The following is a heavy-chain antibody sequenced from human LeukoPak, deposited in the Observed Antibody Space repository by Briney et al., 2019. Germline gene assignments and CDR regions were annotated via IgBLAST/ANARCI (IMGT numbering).Heavy chain of an antibody. V-gene: IGHV4-4*02. CDR1: GDSISSDSW. CDR2: IYHSGST. D-gene: IGHD3-16*01. J-gene: IGHJ3*02. Sequence: SGTLSLTCAVSGDSISSDSWWTWVRQPPGKGLEWIGEIYHSGSTNYNPSLKSRVTISVDTSKNQFSLKLSSVTAADTAVYYCARQDFLRGVITDAFDIWGQGTMVTVSS. CDR3: ARQDFLRGVITDAFDI.